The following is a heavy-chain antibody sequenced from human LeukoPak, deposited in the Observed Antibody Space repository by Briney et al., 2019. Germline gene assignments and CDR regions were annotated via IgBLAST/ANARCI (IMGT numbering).Heavy chain of an antibody. J-gene: IGHJ4*02. Sequence: PRGSLRLSCAASGFTFSSFQMTWVRQAPGKGLEWVSYIGGGDSQIYYADSVKGPFTISRDNAKSSLYLQMSSLRAEDTAIYYCARWGHSDYSSFPTKFDYWGQGTLVTVSS. CDR2: IGGGDSQI. D-gene: IGHD4-11*01. V-gene: IGHV3-48*03. CDR3: ARWGHSDYSSFPTKFDY. CDR1: GFTFSSFQ.